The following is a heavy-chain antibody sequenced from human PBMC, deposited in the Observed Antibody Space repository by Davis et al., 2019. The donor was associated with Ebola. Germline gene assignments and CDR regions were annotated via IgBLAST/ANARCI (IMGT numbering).Heavy chain of an antibody. D-gene: IGHD5-24*01. V-gene: IGHV3-73*01. Sequence: GGSLRLSCVASGFTFSGSAMHWVRQASGKGLEWVGRIRSKANSYATAYAASVKGRFTISRDDSKNTAYLQMNSLRADDTAVYYCAKDRRGYNSAADYWGQGTLVTVSS. CDR1: GFTFSGSA. CDR3: AKDRRGYNSAADY. J-gene: IGHJ4*02. CDR2: IRSKANSYAT.